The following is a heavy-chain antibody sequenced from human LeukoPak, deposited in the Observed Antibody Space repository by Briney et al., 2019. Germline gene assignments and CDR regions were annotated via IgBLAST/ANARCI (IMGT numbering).Heavy chain of an antibody. V-gene: IGHV4-59*01. CDR2: IYYSGST. D-gene: IGHD2-15*01. J-gene: IGHJ5*02. CDR1: GGSISSYY. CDR3: AGAVVVAATRWFDP. Sequence: SETLSLTCTVSGGSISSYYWSWIRQPPGKGLEWIGYIYYSGSTNYNPSLKSRVTISVDTSKDQFSLKLSSVIAADTAVYYCAGAVVVAATRWFDPWGQGTLVTVSS.